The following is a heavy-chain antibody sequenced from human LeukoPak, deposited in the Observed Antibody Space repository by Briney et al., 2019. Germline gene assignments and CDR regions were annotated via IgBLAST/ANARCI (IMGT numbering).Heavy chain of an antibody. CDR2: IYYSGST. CDR3: AEGGGLDQFDY. D-gene: IGHD3-16*01. Sequence: SETLSLTCTVSGGSISSSRYYWGWIRQPPGKGLEWIGSIYYSGSTYYNPSLKSRVTISVDTSKNRFSLKLSSVTAADTAVYYCAEGGGLDQFDYWGQGTLVTVSS. CDR1: GGSISSSRYY. J-gene: IGHJ4*02. V-gene: IGHV4-39*07.